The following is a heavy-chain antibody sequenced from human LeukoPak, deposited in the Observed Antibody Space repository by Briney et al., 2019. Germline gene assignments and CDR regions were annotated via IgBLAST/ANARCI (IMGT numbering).Heavy chain of an antibody. D-gene: IGHD3-10*01. CDR1: GFTFSGYA. J-gene: IGHJ4*02. CDR2: ISGSGVST. Sequence: GGSLRLSCAASGFTFSGYAMSWVRQAPGKGLEWVSTISGSGVSTYYADSVKGRFTSSRDNSKNTLYLQMNNLRAEDTAVYYCAKESRYDYGSGSFSSQFDYWGQGTLVTVSS. V-gene: IGHV3-23*01. CDR3: AKESRYDYGSGSFSSQFDY.